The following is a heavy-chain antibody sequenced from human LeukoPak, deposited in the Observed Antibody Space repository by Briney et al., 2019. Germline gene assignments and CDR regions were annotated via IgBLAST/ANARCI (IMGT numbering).Heavy chain of an antibody. V-gene: IGHV1-18*01. CDR1: GYTFTSYG. Sequence: ASVKVSCKASGYTFTSYGISWVRRAPGQGLEWMGWISAYNGNTNYAQKLQGRVTMTTDTSTSTAYMELRSLRSDDTAVYYCARDSTGTQHFDYWGQGTLVTVSS. CDR3: ARDSTGTQHFDY. CDR2: ISAYNGNT. J-gene: IGHJ4*02. D-gene: IGHD1-1*01.